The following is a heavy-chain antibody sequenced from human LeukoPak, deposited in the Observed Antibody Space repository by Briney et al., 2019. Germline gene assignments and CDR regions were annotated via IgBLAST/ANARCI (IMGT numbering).Heavy chain of an antibody. Sequence: GGSLRLSCAASGFTVSSNYMSWVRQAPGKGLEWVSVIYSGGSTYYADSVKGRFTISRDNSKNTLYLQMNSLRAEDTAVYYCAKSQYQLRWGDYFDYWGQGTLVTVSS. CDR1: GFTVSSNY. J-gene: IGHJ4*02. CDR2: IYSGGST. D-gene: IGHD4-23*01. CDR3: AKSQYQLRWGDYFDY. V-gene: IGHV3-53*05.